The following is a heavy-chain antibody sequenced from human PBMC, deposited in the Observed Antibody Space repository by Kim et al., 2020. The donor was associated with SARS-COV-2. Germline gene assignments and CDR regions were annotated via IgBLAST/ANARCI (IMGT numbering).Heavy chain of an antibody. CDR1: GGSIKNPSYY. D-gene: IGHD6-13*01. CDR2: TLYSGGT. J-gene: IGHJ3*01. Sequence: SETLSLTCTVSGGSIKNPSYYWSWIRQPPGKGLEFVGYTLYSGGTKYSPSLQSRVTISVDTSKNQFSLKLTSVTAADTAVYYCARDGLLSTLGFDLWGQGTKVVVSS. V-gene: IGHV4-61*01. CDR3: ARDGLLSTLGFDL.